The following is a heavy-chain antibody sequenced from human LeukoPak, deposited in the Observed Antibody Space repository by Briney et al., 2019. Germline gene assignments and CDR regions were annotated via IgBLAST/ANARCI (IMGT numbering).Heavy chain of an antibody. J-gene: IGHJ4*02. Sequence: GGSLRFSCAASGFTFSSYAMSWVRQAPRKVLEWVSAISGSGGSTYYADSVKGRFTISRDNAKDTLFLQMNSLRAEDTALYYCTRDFRNLGFDYWGQGTLVTVSS. CDR3: TRDFRNLGFDY. D-gene: IGHD1-14*01. V-gene: IGHV3-23*01. CDR2: ISGSGGST. CDR1: GFTFSSYA.